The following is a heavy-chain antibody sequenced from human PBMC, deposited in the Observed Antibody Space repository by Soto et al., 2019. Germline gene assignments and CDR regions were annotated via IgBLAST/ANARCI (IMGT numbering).Heavy chain of an antibody. V-gene: IGHV4-4*07. CDR1: GGSISQYY. Sequence: QVQLQESGPGLVKPSETLSLSCGVSGGSISQYYWSCIRQPAGTGLEWIGRIYSGGSTNYNPSLESRVTMSADTSKNQFALGLSSVTAADTAVYYCARGPGGFGDFSLDYWGQGTLGTVSS. CDR3: ARGPGGFGDFSLDY. D-gene: IGHD3-10*01. CDR2: IYSGGST. J-gene: IGHJ4*02.